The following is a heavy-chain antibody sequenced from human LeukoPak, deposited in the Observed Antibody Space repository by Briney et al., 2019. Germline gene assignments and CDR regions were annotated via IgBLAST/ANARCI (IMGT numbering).Heavy chain of an antibody. D-gene: IGHD3-3*01. V-gene: IGHV3-48*04. J-gene: IGHJ4*02. Sequence: PGGSLRLSCAASGFSFGSYGLSWVRQAPGKGPQWVSYISGNGGTTHYADSVEGRFTISRDNAKNSLYLQMSSLRAEDTAVYYCARDFPIFDYWGQGTLVTVSS. CDR1: GFSFGSYG. CDR3: ARDFPIFDY. CDR2: ISGNGGTT.